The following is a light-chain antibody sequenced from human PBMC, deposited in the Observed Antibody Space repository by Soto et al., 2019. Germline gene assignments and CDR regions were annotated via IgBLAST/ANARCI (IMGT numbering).Light chain of an antibody. CDR1: INDVGGYNY. V-gene: IGLV2-8*01. Sequence: QSALTQPPSASGSPGQSVTISCAGTINDVGGYNYVSWYQQHPGKVPQLMIYQVTKRPSGVPDRFSASKSDTTASLTISGLQAEDEGDYYCRSYAGGNTFVFGTGTQLTVL. J-gene: IGLJ1*01. CDR3: RSYAGGNTFV. CDR2: QVT.